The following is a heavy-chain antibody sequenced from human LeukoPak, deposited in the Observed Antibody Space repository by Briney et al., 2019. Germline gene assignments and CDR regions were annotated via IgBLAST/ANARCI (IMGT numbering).Heavy chain of an antibody. J-gene: IGHJ4*02. CDR2: ISGSGGST. D-gene: IGHD1-1*01. Sequence: GGSLRLSCAASGFTFSIYDMSWVRQAPGKGLEWVSAISGSGGSTYYADSVKGRFTISRDNSKNTLYLQMNSPRAEDAAVYYCAKVGNGYFDYWGQGTLVTVSS. CDR1: GFTFSIYD. V-gene: IGHV3-23*01. CDR3: AKVGNGYFDY.